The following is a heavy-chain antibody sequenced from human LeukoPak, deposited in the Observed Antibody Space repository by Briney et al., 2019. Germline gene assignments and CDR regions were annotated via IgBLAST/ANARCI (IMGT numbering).Heavy chain of an antibody. CDR1: GGSISSSSYY. J-gene: IGHJ4*02. CDR2: IHYNGNT. Sequence: SETLSLTCTVSGGSISSSSYYWSWIRQPPGKGLEWIGYIHYNGNTNYNPSLKSRVTMSLDTSQNQVSLKLSSVTAADTAVYYCARVRFLEWLSIYFDYWGQGTLVTVSS. V-gene: IGHV4-61*05. D-gene: IGHD3-3*01. CDR3: ARVRFLEWLSIYFDY.